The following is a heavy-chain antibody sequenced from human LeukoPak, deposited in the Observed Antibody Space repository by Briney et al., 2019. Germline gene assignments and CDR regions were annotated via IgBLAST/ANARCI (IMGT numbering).Heavy chain of an antibody. CDR1: GASISSNIYS. Sequence: PSGTLSLTCTVSGASISSNIYSWGWVRPTSGEGLESLANIYSTGSTYYNPSLQRRVSISVDTTKNQIFLKSSPVAAADPAVYFCVCRYCPYSNYHLLAAPWGQGTLVTVSS. J-gene: IGHJ5*02. CDR2: IYSTGST. CDR3: VCRYCPYSNYHLLAAP. D-gene: IGHD2-15*01. V-gene: IGHV4-39*01.